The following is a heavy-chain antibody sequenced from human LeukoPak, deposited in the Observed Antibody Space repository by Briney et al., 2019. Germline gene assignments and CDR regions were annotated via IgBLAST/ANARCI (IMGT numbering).Heavy chain of an antibody. J-gene: IGHJ5*02. CDR2: ISAYNGNT. D-gene: IGHD6-13*01. V-gene: IGHV1-18*01. CDR3: ARVSTPYSSSWYGVIWFDP. Sequence: ASVTVSCKASGYTFTSYGISWVRQAPGQGLEWMGWISAYNGNTNYAQKLQGRVTMTTDTSTSTAYMELRGLRSDDTAVYYCARVSTPYSSSWYGVIWFDPWGQGTLVTVSS. CDR1: GYTFTSYG.